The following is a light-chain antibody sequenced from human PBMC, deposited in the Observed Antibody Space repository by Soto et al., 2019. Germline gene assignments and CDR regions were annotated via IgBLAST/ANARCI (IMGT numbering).Light chain of an antibody. J-gene: IGKJ5*01. Sequence: ETVLTQSPVTLSVSPGERATLSCRASQSVSSKLAWYQQKPGQAPRLLIYAASTRATGVPARFSGSGSGTEFTLTINSLQSEDFAVYYCQQYNNWPPITFGQGTRLEIK. CDR1: QSVSSK. V-gene: IGKV3-15*01. CDR2: AAS. CDR3: QQYNNWPPIT.